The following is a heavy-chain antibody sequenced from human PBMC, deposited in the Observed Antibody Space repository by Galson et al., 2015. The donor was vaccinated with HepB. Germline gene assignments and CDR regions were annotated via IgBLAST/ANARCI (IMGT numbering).Heavy chain of an antibody. J-gene: IGHJ4*02. V-gene: IGHV3-23*01. D-gene: IGHD2-21*01. CDR1: GFTFSSYA. CDR2: ISGSGGST. CDR3: AKFIGVEPTFDY. Sequence: LRLSCAASGFTFSSYAMSWVRQAPGKGLEWVSAISGSGGSTYYADSVKGRFTISRDNSKNTLYLQMNSLRAEDTAVYYCAKFIGVEPTFDYWGQGTLVTVSS.